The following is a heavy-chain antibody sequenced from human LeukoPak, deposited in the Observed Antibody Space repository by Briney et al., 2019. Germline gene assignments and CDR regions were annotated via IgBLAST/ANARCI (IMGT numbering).Heavy chain of an antibody. V-gene: IGHV3-7*01. CDR1: GFRFGGFW. D-gene: IGHD3-16*01. CDR2: INQDGSEE. CDR3: TRDVREAYDI. J-gene: IGHJ3*02. Sequence: PGGSLRLSCEASGFRFGGFWMNWVRQAPGKGPERVANINQDGSEELYVDSVKGRFTISRDNAKNSLYLQMNSLRVEDTAVYYCTRDVREAYDIWGHGTMVTVSS.